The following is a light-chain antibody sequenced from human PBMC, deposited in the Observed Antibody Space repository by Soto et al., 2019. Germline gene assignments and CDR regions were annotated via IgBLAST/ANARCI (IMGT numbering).Light chain of an antibody. J-gene: IGLJ2*01. CDR1: TSDVGAYAY. CDR3: CSYAGSYTWV. Sequence: QSALTQPRSVSESPGQSVTISCTGTTSDVGAYAYVSWYQQHPGKAPQLMIYDVTKRPSGVPHRFSGSRSGNTASLTISGLQAEDDADYYCCSYAGSYTWVFGGGTTLTVL. CDR2: DVT. V-gene: IGLV2-11*01.